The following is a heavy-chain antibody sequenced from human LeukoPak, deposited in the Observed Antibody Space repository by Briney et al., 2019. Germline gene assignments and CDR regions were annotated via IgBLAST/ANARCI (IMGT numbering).Heavy chain of an antibody. CDR1: GFTFSSYG. CDR3: AKDRDDYGATYFFDY. Sequence: GRSLRLSCAASGFTFSSYGMHWVRQAPGKGLEWVAVISYDGNNKYNADSVKGRFTISRDNSKNTLYLQMNSLRAEDTAVYYCAKDRDDYGATYFFDYWGPGTLVTVSS. J-gene: IGHJ4*02. CDR2: ISYDGNNK. V-gene: IGHV3-30*18. D-gene: IGHD5-24*01.